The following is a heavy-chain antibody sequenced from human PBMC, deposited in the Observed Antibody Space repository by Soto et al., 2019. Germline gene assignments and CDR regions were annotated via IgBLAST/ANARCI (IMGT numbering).Heavy chain of an antibody. Sequence: PGGSLRLSCSASGFTFSSCAMHWVRQAPGKGLEWVSYISSSSSTIYYADSVKGRFTISRDNAKNSLYLQMNSLRAEDTAVYYCARVFKHQSLWGQGTTVTVSS. V-gene: IGHV3-48*01. CDR2: ISSSSSTI. CDR3: ARVFKHQSL. J-gene: IGHJ6*02. CDR1: GFTFSSCA. D-gene: IGHD2-2*01.